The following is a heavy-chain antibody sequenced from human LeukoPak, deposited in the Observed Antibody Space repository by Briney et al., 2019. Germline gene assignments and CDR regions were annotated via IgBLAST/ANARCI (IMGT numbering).Heavy chain of an antibody. V-gene: IGHV1-2*02. Sequence: GASVKVSCKASGYTFSDYYIYWLRQAPGQGLEWMGWIYCKDGVTKYAEIFEGRVTMTRDTSIDTVYMELRELTSDDTAVFYCARDGVSVMPEFDFWGQGTLVTVSS. J-gene: IGHJ4*02. D-gene: IGHD2/OR15-2a*01. CDR3: ARDGVSVMPEFDF. CDR2: IYCKDGVT. CDR1: GYTFSDYY.